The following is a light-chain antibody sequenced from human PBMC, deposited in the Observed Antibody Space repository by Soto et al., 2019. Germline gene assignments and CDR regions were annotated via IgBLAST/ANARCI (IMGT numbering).Light chain of an antibody. CDR3: QSYDSSLGASRV. CDR2: GNS. J-gene: IGLJ2*01. CDR1: SSNIGAGYD. V-gene: IGLV1-40*01. Sequence: QSVLTQPPSVSGAPGQRVTISCTGSSSNIGAGYDVHWYQQLPGTAPKLLIYGNSNRPSGVPDRFSGSKSGTSASLAITGLQAEDEADYYCQSYDSSLGASRVFGGGTKVTVL.